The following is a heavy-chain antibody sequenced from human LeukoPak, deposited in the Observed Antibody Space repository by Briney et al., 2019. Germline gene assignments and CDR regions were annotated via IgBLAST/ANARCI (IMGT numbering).Heavy chain of an antibody. Sequence: ASVKVCCKASGYTFTSYGISWVRQAPGQGLEWMGWISTYNGNTNYAQKLQGRVTMTTNTSTSTAYMEVRSLRSDDTAVYYCARRCGGDCYAFDNWGQGTLVTVSS. CDR2: ISTYNGNT. CDR3: ARRCGGDCYAFDN. J-gene: IGHJ4*02. D-gene: IGHD2-21*02. V-gene: IGHV1-18*01. CDR1: GYTFTSYG.